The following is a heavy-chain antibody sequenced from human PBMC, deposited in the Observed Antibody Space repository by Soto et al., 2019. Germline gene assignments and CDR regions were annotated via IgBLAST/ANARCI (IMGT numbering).Heavy chain of an antibody. J-gene: IGHJ4*02. CDR2: ISAHNGNT. CDR1: GYTFTSYG. Sequence: QVHLVQSGAEVMKPGASVKVSCKASGYTFTSYGITWVRQAPGQGLEWMGWISAHNGNTDYAQKLQGRVIVTRDTSTSTAYMELRSLISDDTAVYYCARGRYGAYWGQGALVTVSS. CDR3: ARGRYGAY. D-gene: IGHD3-10*01. V-gene: IGHV1-18*01.